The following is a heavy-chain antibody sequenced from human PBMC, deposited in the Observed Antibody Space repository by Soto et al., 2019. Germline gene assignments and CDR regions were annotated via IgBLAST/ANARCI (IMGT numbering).Heavy chain of an antibody. CDR1: GGAINSGGYC. D-gene: IGHD5-18*01. CDR3: SRGILV. V-gene: IGHV4-31*03. Sequence: QVQLQESGPGLVKPSQTLSLTCTVSGGAINSGGYCWSWIRQHPGKGLDWIGCISYGGSTSYNPSLKSRVTISVDTSKNQFSLKLTSVTAADTAVYYCSRGILVWGQGALITVSS. CDR2: ISYGGST. J-gene: IGHJ4*02.